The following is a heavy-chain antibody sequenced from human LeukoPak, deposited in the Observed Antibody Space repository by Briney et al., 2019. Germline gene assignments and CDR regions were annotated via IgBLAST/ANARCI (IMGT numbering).Heavy chain of an antibody. CDR3: ARDSGSGGSCDY. J-gene: IGHJ4*02. D-gene: IGHD2-15*01. Sequence: PGGSLRLSCAASGFTFSTYTMNWVRQAPGKGLEWVSYIRGSGNDIHYADSVKGRSTISRDNAKNSLYLQMNSLRADDTALYYCARDSGSGGSCDYWGQGTLVTVSS. V-gene: IGHV3-48*01. CDR1: GFTFSTYT. CDR2: IRGSGNDI.